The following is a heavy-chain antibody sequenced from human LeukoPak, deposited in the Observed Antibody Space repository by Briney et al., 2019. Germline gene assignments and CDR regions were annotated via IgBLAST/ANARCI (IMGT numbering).Heavy chain of an antibody. Sequence: GGSLRLSCAASAFTFSTYNMNWVRQAPGKGLEWVSSISSGRTYIYFTDSLKGRFTISRDNAKNSLYLQMNSLRAEDTAVYYCAREVYYYDSWGQGTLVTVSS. CDR2: ISSGRTYI. D-gene: IGHD3-22*01. CDR1: AFTFSTYN. V-gene: IGHV3-21*01. J-gene: IGHJ4*02. CDR3: AREVYYYDS.